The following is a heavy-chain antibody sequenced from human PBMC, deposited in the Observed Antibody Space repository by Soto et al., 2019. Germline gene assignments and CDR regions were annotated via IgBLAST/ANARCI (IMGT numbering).Heavy chain of an antibody. V-gene: IGHV4-4*02. CDR2: IYHSGST. D-gene: IGHD1-26*01. Sequence: SETLSLTCAVSGGSISSSNWWSWVRQPPGKGLEWIGEIYHSGSTNYNPSLKSRVTISVDKSKNQFSLKLSSVTAADMAVYYCARVSGSYYYGMDVWGQGTTVTVS. CDR1: GGSISSSNW. CDR3: ARVSGSYYYGMDV. J-gene: IGHJ6*02.